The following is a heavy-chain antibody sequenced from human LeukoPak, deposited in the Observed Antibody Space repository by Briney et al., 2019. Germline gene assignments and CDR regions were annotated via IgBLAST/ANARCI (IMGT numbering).Heavy chain of an antibody. CDR1: GFSVSSTY. V-gene: IGHV3-21*01. CDR3: ARDWRDYGGNSGLVY. J-gene: IGHJ4*02. CDR2: ISITGSYT. Sequence: GGSLRLSCAASGFSVSSTYMNWVRQAPGKGLEWVSSISITGSYTYYADSVKGRFTISRDNAKNSLYLQMNSLRGEDTAIYYCARDWRDYGGNSGLVYWGQGTLVTVSS. D-gene: IGHD4-23*01.